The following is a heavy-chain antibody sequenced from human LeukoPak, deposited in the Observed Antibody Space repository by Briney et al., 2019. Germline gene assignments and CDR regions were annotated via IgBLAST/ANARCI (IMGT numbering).Heavy chain of an antibody. CDR3: ARGVQLWLRKYYMDV. J-gene: IGHJ6*03. CDR1: GYTFTNYA. D-gene: IGHD5-18*01. V-gene: IGHV7-4-1*02. Sequence: ASVKVSCKASGYTFTNYAMNWVRQAPGQGLEWMGWINTNTGNPTYAQGFTGRFVFSLDTSVSTAYLQISSLKAEDTAVYYCARGVQLWLRKYYMDVWGKGTTVTVSS. CDR2: INTNTGNP.